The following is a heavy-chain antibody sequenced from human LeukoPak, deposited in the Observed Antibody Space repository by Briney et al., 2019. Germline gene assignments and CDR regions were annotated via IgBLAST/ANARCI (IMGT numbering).Heavy chain of an antibody. D-gene: IGHD4-17*01. J-gene: IGHJ3*02. CDR2: ISHIGRT. Sequence: SETLSPTCAVSGDSFSSHYWTWIRQSPWTGLEWIGYISHIGRTNYNPPLKSRVTISIDTSKNQFSLKLRSVTAADTAVYYCARDLVTVTEGFDIWGQGTMVSVSS. CDR3: ARDLVTVTEGFDI. V-gene: IGHV4-59*11. CDR1: GDSFSSHY.